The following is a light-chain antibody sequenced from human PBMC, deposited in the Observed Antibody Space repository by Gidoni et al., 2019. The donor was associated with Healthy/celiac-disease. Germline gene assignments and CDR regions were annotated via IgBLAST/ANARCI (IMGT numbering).Light chain of an antibody. CDR1: QSISSY. CDR3: QQSYSTPPT. J-gene: IGKJ1*01. CDR2: AAS. Sequence: DLQMTQSPSSLSPSVGDRVTITCRASQSISSYLNWYQQKPGKAPKLLIDAASSLQSGVPSRCSGSGSGTDFTLTISSLQPEDFATYYCQQSYSTPPTFGQGTKVEIK. V-gene: IGKV1-39*01.